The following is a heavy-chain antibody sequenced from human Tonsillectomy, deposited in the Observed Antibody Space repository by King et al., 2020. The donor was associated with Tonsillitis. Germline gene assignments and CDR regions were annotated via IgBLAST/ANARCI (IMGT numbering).Heavy chain of an antibody. CDR3: ARSLYARGAFDI. Sequence: QLVQSGAEVKKPGASVKVSCKASGYTFTSYYMHWVRQAPGQGLEWMGIINPSGGSTSYAQKFQGRVTMTRDTYTSTVYMELSSLRSEDTAVYYCARSLYARGAFDIWGQGTMVTVSS. D-gene: IGHD2/OR15-2a*01. V-gene: IGHV1-46*01. J-gene: IGHJ3*02. CDR2: INPSGGST. CDR1: GYTFTSYY.